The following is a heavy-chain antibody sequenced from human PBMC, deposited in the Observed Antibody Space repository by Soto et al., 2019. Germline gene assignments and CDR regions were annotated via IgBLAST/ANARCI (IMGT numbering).Heavy chain of an antibody. D-gene: IGHD3-16*01. V-gene: IGHV1-69*13. Sequence: SVKVSFQASVGTFSSYAISWVRHAPGQGLEWMGGIIPIFGTANYAQKFQGRVTITADESTRTAYMELNSLSAEDTAMYYCARDGDVNTGFGKDYWGQGTLVTVSS. CDR3: ARDGDVNTGFGKDY. CDR1: VGTFSSYA. CDR2: IIPIFGTA. J-gene: IGHJ4*02.